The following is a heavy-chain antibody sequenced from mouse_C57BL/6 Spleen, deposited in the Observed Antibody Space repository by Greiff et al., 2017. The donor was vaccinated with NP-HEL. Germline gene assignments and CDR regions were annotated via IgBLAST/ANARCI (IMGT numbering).Heavy chain of an antibody. Sequence: QVQLQQSGAELVRPGTSVKMSRKASGYTFTNYWLGWAKQRPGHGPEWIGDIYPGGGYTNYHEKFKGKATPTADKSSSTAYMQFSRLTSEDSAIYCCARETDYDAMDYWGQGTSVTVSS. CDR2: IYPGGGYT. CDR1: GYTFTNYW. J-gene: IGHJ4*01. V-gene: IGHV1-63*01. CDR3: ARETDYDAMDY.